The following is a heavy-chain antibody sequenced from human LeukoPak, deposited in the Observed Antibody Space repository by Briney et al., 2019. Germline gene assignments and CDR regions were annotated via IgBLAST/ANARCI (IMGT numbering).Heavy chain of an antibody. D-gene: IGHD4-17*01. J-gene: IGHJ4*02. CDR2: ISAYNGNT. CDR1: GYTFTSYG. Sequence: ASAKVSCKASGYTFTSYGISWVRQAPGQGLEWMGWISAYNGNTNYAQKLQGRVTMTTDTSTSTAYMELRSLRSDDTAVYYCATLDYGDRSAYFDYWGQGTLVTVSS. CDR3: ATLDYGDRSAYFDY. V-gene: IGHV1-18*01.